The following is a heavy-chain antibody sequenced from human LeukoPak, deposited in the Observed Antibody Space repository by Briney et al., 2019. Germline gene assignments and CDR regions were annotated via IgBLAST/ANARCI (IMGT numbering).Heavy chain of an antibody. CDR2: ISSRSTYI. CDR1: GFTFTNYA. D-gene: IGHD2-8*01. V-gene: IGHV3-21*01. CDR3: AASMAQDVDAFHI. J-gene: IGHJ3*02. Sequence: SGGSLRLSCAASGFTFTNYAMSWVRQAPGKGLEWVSSISSRSTYIYYADSVKGRFTISRDNAKNSLYLQMNNLRAEDTAMFYCAASMAQDVDAFHIWGQGTMVTVSS.